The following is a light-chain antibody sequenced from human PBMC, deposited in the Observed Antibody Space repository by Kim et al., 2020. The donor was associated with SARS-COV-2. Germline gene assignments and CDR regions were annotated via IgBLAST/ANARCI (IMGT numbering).Light chain of an antibody. J-gene: IGLJ2*01. CDR3: GTWDSSLNGLI. V-gene: IGLV1-51*01. CDR1: SSNIVQKS. Sequence: KVPIYGSGGSSNIVQKSVSWYRQLPGTAPKLLIYANNKRHSGIPDRFSGSKSGTSATLGITGLQTGDEADYYCGTWDSSLNGLIFGGGTQLTVL. CDR2: ANN.